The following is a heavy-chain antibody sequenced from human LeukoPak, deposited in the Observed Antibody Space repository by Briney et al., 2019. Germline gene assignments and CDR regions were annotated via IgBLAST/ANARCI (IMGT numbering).Heavy chain of an antibody. J-gene: IGHJ4*02. CDR1: GGSISSSSYY. D-gene: IGHD3-10*01. CDR3: ASHVWDDYYGSGSYIDY. Sequence: SETLSLTCTVSGGSISSSSYYWGWIRQPPGKGLEWIGSIYYSGSTYYNPSLKSRVTVSLDTSRNQFSLKLTSVTAADTAVYYCASHVWDDYYGSGSYIDYWGQGTLVTVSS. CDR2: IYYSGST. V-gene: IGHV4-39*07.